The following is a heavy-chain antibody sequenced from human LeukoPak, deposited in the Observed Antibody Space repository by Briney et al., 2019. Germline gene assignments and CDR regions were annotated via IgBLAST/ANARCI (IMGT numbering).Heavy chain of an antibody. CDR1: GGSISNYY. CDR3: ARAGYDTSGIWYFDL. V-gene: IGHV4-59*01. J-gene: IGHJ2*01. Sequence: SETLSLTCSVSGGSISNYYWSWIRQPPGKGLEWIGSMYYSGSTNYNPSLKSRATISEDTSKKQFSLKLSSVTAADTAVYCARAGYDTSGIWYFDLWGRGTLVTVSS. CDR2: MYYSGST. D-gene: IGHD3-22*01.